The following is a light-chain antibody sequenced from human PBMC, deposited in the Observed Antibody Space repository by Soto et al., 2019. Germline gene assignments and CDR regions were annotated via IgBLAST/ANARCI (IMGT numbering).Light chain of an antibody. CDR3: SSYAGSANLL. CDR1: NNDVGRNHY. V-gene: IGLV2-8*01. J-gene: IGLJ2*01. CDR2: EVD. Sequence: QSALTQPTSASGSPGQSVIISCTGTNNDVGRNHYVSWHQFLPGQVLKVIIYEVDKRPSGVPDRFSGSRSGNTASLTVSGLHSEDEGDYYCSSYAGSANLLFGGGTKLTVL.